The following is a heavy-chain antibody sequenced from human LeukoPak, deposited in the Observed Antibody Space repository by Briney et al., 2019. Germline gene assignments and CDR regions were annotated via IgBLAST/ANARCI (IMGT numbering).Heavy chain of an antibody. J-gene: IGHJ5*02. CDR2: MNPNSGNT. D-gene: IGHD6-6*01. CDR3: ARSGIQQLVVSWFDP. V-gene: IGHV1-8*01. Sequence: ASVKVSCKASGYTFTSYDINWVRQATGQGLEWMGWMNPNSGNTGYAQKFQGRGTMTRNTSISTAYMEVSSLRSEDTAVYYCARSGIQQLVVSWFDPWGQGTLVTVSS. CDR1: GYTFTSYD.